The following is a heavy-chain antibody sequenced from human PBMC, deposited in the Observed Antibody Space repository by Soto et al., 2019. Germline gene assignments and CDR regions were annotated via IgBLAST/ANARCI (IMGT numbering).Heavy chain of an antibody. CDR1: GSPFSSYW. J-gene: IGHJ4*02. V-gene: IGHV3-74*01. CDR2: INPGGSIT. D-gene: IGHD2-8*01. CDR3: ARVPTGKYGVWNY. Sequence: EEQLVESGGGLVQPGGALRLSCAASGSPFSSYWMHWVRQAPGKGLVWVSRINPGGSITAYADSVKGRFTISRDNAKNTLNLQLNSMRGDDTAVYYCARVPTGKYGVWNYWGQGTLFTVSS.